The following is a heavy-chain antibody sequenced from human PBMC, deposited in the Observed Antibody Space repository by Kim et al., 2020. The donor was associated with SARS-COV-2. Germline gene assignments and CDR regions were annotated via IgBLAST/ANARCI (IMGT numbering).Heavy chain of an antibody. D-gene: IGHD3-3*01. CDR2: ISSSSSYI. V-gene: IGHV3-21*01. Sequence: GSLRLSCAASGFTFSSYSMNWVRQAPGKGLEWVSSISSSSSYIYYADSVKGRFTISRDNAKNSLYLQMNSLRAEDTAVYYCARGITIFGVVMYYYYGMDVWGQGTTVTVSS. CDR3: ARGITIFGVVMYYYYGMDV. CDR1: GFTFSSYS. J-gene: IGHJ6*02.